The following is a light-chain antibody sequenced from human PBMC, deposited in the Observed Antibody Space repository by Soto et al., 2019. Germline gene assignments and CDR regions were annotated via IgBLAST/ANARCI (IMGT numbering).Light chain of an antibody. CDR1: SGHITYD. V-gene: IGLV4-69*01. CDR2: LYSGGSH. CDR3: QTWGTGIRV. J-gene: IGLJ2*01. Sequence: QLVLTQSPSASASLGASVKLTCSLSSGHITYDIAWHQHQPGKGPRFLMKLYSGGSHYKGDGIPDRFSGSSSGAERYLTISSLHSEDEADYYCQTWGTGIRVFGGGTKVTVL.